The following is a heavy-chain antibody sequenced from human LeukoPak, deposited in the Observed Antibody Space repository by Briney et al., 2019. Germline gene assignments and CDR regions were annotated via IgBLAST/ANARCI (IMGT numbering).Heavy chain of an antibody. J-gene: IGHJ5*02. CDR1: GGSISSGDYY. CDR2: IYYSGST. Sequence: SQTLSLTCTVSGGSISSGDYYWSWIRQPPGKGLEWIGSIYYSGSTYHNPSLKSRVTISVDTSKNQFSLKLSSVTAADTAVYYCARASVVAAGGLWFDPWGQGTLVTVSS. V-gene: IGHV4-30-4*01. D-gene: IGHD2-15*01. CDR3: ARASVVAAGGLWFDP.